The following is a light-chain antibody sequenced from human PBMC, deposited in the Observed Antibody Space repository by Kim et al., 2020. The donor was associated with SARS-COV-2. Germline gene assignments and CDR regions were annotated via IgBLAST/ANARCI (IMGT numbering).Light chain of an antibody. V-gene: IGLV3-19*01. CDR2: GHN. J-gene: IGLJ2*01. CDR3: QSRDSSGNVV. Sequence: SSELTQDPAVSVALGQTVRITCQGDSLRRYYASWYQRKPGQAPVVVIYGHNNRPSGIPDRFPGSSSGDTASLTITGAQAEDEADYYCQSRDSSGNVVFGGGTQLSLL. CDR1: SLRRYY.